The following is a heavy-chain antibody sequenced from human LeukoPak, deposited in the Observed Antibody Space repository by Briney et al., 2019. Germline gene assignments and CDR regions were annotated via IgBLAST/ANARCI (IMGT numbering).Heavy chain of an antibody. CDR3: ARGSPELQLWIDY. V-gene: IGHV3-30*02. Sequence: PGGSLRLPCAAYGFTFSTYGMHWVRQAPGKGLEWVAFIRYDGSNEYYADSVKGRFTISRDNSKNTLYLQMNSLRAEDTAVYYCARGSPELQLWIDYWGQGTLVTVSS. CDR2: IRYDGSNE. CDR1: GFTFSTYG. D-gene: IGHD5-18*01. J-gene: IGHJ4*02.